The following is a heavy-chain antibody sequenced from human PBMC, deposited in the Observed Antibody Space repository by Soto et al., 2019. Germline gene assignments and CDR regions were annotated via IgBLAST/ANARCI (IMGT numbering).Heavy chain of an antibody. CDR2: IYYSGTT. CDR3: AGGSSGWPPRLDY. Sequence: QVQLQESGPGLVKPSETLSLNCTVSGGPISSYCWCWIRQSPGKGLEWMGYIYYSGTTNNNPSLKSRVTISVDTSKNLFALGLSSVTAADAAVYCCAGGSSGWPPRLDYWGQGTLVTVSA. CDR1: GGPISSYC. V-gene: IGHV4-59*01. D-gene: IGHD6-19*01. J-gene: IGHJ4*02.